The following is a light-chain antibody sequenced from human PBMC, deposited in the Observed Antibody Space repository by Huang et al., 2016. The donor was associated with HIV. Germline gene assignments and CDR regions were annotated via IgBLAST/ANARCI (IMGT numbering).Light chain of an antibody. CDR2: GAS. CDR3: QQLHQYPVT. CDR1: QDISNS. V-gene: IGKV1-6*01. J-gene: IGKJ5*01. Sequence: AIQLTQSPSSLSASVGDRVIITCRASQDISNSLAWYQQYPGKAPRPLIFGASTLQSGVSARFSGSAYGTYFTLTINDLQPEDFATYYCQQLHQYPVTFGQGTRLDIE.